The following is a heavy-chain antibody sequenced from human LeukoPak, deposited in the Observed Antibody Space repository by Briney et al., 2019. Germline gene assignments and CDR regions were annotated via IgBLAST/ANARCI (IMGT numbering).Heavy chain of an antibody. J-gene: IGHJ5*02. Sequence: SVKVSCKASGGTFSSYAISWVRQAPGQGLEWMGGIIPIFGTANYAQKFQGRVTITADESTSTAYMELRSLRSDDTAVYYCASWGWAATNHWGQGTLVTVSS. CDR1: GGTFSSYA. CDR3: ASWGWAATNH. CDR2: IIPIFGTA. V-gene: IGHV1-69*13. D-gene: IGHD2-15*01.